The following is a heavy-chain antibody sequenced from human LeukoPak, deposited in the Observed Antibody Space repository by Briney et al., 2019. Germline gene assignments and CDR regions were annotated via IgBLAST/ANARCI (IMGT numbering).Heavy chain of an antibody. CDR3: ARDLGYSSSPD. D-gene: IGHD6-6*01. J-gene: IGHJ4*02. V-gene: IGHV1-69*05. CDR1: GGIFSSNA. Sequence: ASVKVSCKASGGIFSSNAISWVRQAPGQGLEWVGGIIPIFGTANYAQKFQGRVTITTDESTSTAYMELSSLRSEDTAVYYCARDLGYSSSPDWGQGTLVTVSS. CDR2: IIPIFGTA.